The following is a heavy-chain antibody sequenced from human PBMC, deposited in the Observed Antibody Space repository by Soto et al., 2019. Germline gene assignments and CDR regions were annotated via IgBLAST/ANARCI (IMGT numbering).Heavy chain of an antibody. J-gene: IGHJ5*02. D-gene: IGHD2-2*01. CDR2: IIPIFGTA. CDR3: AGGLGYCSSTSCLSTPYNWFDP. CDR1: GGTFSSYA. V-gene: IGHV1-69*13. Sequence: SVKVSCKASGGTFSSYAISWVRQAPGQGLEWMGGIIPIFGTANYAQKFQGRVTITADESTSTAYMELSSLRSEDTAVYYCAGGLGYCSSTSCLSTPYNWFDPWGQGTLVT.